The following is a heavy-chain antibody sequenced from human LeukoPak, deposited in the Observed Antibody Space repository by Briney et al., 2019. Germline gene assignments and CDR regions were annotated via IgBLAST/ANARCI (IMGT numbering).Heavy chain of an antibody. CDR3: ARARDGYNFHLDY. D-gene: IGHD5-24*01. Sequence: PSETLSLTCAVSGGSISSGDYSWSWIRQPPGKGLEWIGNIFDSGNTYYNPSLKSRVTISVDRYKNQFSLKLNSVTAADTAVYYCARARDGYNFHLDYWGQGTLVTVSS. CDR2: IFDSGNT. CDR1: GGSISSGDYS. J-gene: IGHJ4*02. V-gene: IGHV4-30-2*01.